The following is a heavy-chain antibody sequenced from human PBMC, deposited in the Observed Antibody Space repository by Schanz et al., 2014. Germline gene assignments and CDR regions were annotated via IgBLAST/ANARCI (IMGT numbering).Heavy chain of an antibody. D-gene: IGHD5-12*01. Sequence: EVHLVESGGGLVQPGGSLRLSCAASGFTFSDSWMHWVRQAPGKGLVWVSRTSHDGSFTTFADSVKGRFIISRDSSKNTLFLQMNSLRAEDTAVYFCARDGGRDGYNLAFDVWGQGTLVTVSS. V-gene: IGHV3-74*01. CDR3: ARDGGRDGYNLAFDV. J-gene: IGHJ3*01. CDR1: GFTFSDSW. CDR2: TSHDGSFT.